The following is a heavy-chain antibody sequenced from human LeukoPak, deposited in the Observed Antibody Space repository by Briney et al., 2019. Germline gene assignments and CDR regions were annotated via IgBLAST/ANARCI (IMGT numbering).Heavy chain of an antibody. V-gene: IGHV3-23*01. J-gene: IGHJ4*02. CDR1: GFTFSSYA. CDR3: AKGKVPYDILTGYYES. Sequence: PGGSLRLSCAASGFTFSSYAMSWVRQAPGKGLEWVSAISGSGGSTYYADSVKGRFTISRDNSKNTLYLQMNSLRAEDTAVYYCAKGKVPYDILTGYYESWGQGTLVTVSS. D-gene: IGHD3-9*01. CDR2: ISGSGGST.